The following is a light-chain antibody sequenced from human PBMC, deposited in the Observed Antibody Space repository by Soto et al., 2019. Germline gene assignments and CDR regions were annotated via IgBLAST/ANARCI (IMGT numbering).Light chain of an antibody. CDR1: QSVGSN. CDR2: DAF. V-gene: IGKV3-11*01. CDR3: QQRSNWSPPFT. J-gene: IGKJ2*01. Sequence: EIVMTQSPATLSVSPGERATLSCWASQSVGSNLAWYQQKPGQAPRLLIYDAFQRATGIPARFSGSGSGTDFTLTISSLEPEDFAVYYCQQRSNWSPPFTFGPGTKVEMK.